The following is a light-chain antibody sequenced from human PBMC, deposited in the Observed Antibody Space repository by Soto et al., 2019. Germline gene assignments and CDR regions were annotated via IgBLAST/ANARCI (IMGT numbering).Light chain of an antibody. V-gene: IGKV1-39*01. CDR1: QSISSY. CDR3: XQSYSTPRIT. Sequence: DIPMTQSPSSLSASVGDRVTITCRASQSISSYLNWYQQKPGKAPKLLIYAASSLQSGVPSRFSGSGSGTDFXLTISXLXXEDXATXYXXQSYSTPRITFGGGTKVEIK. J-gene: IGKJ4*01. CDR2: AAS.